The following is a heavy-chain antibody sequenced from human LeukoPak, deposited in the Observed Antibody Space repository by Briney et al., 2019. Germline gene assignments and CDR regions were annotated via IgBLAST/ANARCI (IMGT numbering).Heavy chain of an antibody. D-gene: IGHD3-22*01. CDR2: INHSGST. CDR1: GGSFSGYY. Sequence: PSETLSLTCAVYGGSFSGYYWSWIRQPPGKGLEWIGEINHSGSTNYNPSLKSRVTISVDTSKNQFTLKLSSVTAASTAVYYCARGRYYYDSSGYSFDYWGQGTLVTVSS. J-gene: IGHJ4*02. V-gene: IGHV4-34*01. CDR3: ARGRYYYDSSGYSFDY.